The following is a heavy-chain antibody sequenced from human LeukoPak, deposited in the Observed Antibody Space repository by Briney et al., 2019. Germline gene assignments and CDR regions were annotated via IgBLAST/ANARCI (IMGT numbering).Heavy chain of an antibody. V-gene: IGHV3-7*05. J-gene: IGHJ4*02. Sequence: PGGALRLSCAASGFTFSDYWMSWVRQAPGKGLEWVANIKQDGSEKYYVDSMKGRFTISRDNAKNSLYLQMNSLRAEDTAVYYCARGPRGYSYAWGYWGQGTLVTVSS. CDR2: IKQDGSEK. CDR3: ARGPRGYSYAWGY. D-gene: IGHD5-18*01. CDR1: GFTFSDYW.